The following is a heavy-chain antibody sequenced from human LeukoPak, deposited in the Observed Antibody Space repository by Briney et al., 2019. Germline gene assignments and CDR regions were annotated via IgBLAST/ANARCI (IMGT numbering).Heavy chain of an antibody. CDR2: IYYSGST. D-gene: IGHD5-18*01. Sequence: SETLSLTCTVSGGSISSYYWSWIRQPPGKGLEWIGYIYYSGSTNYNPSLKSRVTISVNTSKNQFSLKLSSVTAADTAVYYCARVAGYSYGTPYFDYWGQGTLVTVSS. CDR1: GGSISSYY. V-gene: IGHV4-59*01. CDR3: ARVAGYSYGTPYFDY. J-gene: IGHJ4*02.